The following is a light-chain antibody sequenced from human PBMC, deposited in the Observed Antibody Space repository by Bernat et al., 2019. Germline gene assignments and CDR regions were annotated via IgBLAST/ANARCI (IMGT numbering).Light chain of an antibody. Sequence: DIVLIQTPLSSPVTLGQPASISCRSSQSLLNSDGNTYLSWLQQRPGQPPRLLIYKTSDRFSGVPDRFSGSGAGTDFTLKISRVEAEDVGVYYCMQVTQCPYTFGQGTKLEIK. V-gene: IGKV2-24*01. J-gene: IGKJ2*01. CDR1: QSLLNSDGNTY. CDR2: KTS. CDR3: MQVTQCPYT.